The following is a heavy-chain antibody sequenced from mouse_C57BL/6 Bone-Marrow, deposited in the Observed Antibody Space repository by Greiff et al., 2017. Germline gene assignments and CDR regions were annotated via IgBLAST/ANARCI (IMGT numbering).Heavy chain of an antibody. V-gene: IGHV1-82*01. D-gene: IGHD3-2*02. CDR1: GYAFSSAW. Sequence: QVQLQQSGPELVKPGASVKISCKASGYAFSSAWMNWVKQRPGKGLEWIGRIYPGDGDTNYNGKFKGKATLTANKSTSTADMQLSSLTSEDSAVYFCARQLRPAYALDYWGQGTSVTVSS. CDR2: IYPGDGDT. J-gene: IGHJ4*01. CDR3: ARQLRPAYALDY.